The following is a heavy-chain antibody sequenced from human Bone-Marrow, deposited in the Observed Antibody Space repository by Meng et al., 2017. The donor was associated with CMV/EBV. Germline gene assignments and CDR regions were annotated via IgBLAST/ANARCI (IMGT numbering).Heavy chain of an antibody. CDR2: IKQDGSEK. J-gene: IGHJ4*02. V-gene: IGHV3-7*01. D-gene: IGHD3-10*01. Sequence: GESLKISCAASGFTFSSYWMSWVRQAPGKGLEWVANIKQDGSEKYYVDSVKGRFTISRDNAKNSLYLQMNSLRAEDTAVYYCARDKGIGELADYWGQGNMVTVSS. CDR1: GFTFSSYW. CDR3: ARDKGIGELADY.